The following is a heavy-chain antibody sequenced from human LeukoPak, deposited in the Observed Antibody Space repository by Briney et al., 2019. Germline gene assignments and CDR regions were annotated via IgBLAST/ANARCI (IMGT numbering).Heavy chain of an antibody. CDR1: GYTFTSYY. CDR3: ARDHSSYADAFDI. J-gene: IGHJ3*02. D-gene: IGHD3-22*01. V-gene: IGHV1-46*01. Sequence: GASVKVSCKASGYTFTSYYMHWVRQAPGQGLEWMGIINPSGGSTSYAQKFQGRVTMTRDMSTSTVYMELSSLRSEDTAVYYCARDHSSYADAFDIWGQGTMVTVSS. CDR2: INPSGGST.